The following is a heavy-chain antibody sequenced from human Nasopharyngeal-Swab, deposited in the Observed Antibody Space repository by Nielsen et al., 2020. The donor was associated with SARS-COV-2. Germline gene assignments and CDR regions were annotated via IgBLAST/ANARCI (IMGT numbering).Heavy chain of an antibody. V-gene: IGHV1-24*01. J-gene: IGHJ4*02. D-gene: IGHD6-13*01. CDR2: FDPEDGET. CDR1: GSTLPELS. Sequence: ASVKVSCKVSGSTLPELSMHWVRQAPGKGLEWMGGFDPEDGETIYAQKFQGRVTMTEDTSTDTAYMELSSLRSEDTAVYYCATDRIAAAGDLDYWGQGTLVTVSS. CDR3: ATDRIAAAGDLDY.